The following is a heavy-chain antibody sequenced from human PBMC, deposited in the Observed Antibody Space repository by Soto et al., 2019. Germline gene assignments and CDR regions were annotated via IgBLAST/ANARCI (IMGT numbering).Heavy chain of an antibody. D-gene: IGHD1-26*01. J-gene: IGHJ6*02. CDR3: ARRSQVGTKRGLDA. V-gene: IGHV4-39*01. Sequence: SEALSLTCPVSCGSLPSTTYYWGWIRQSPGKGLEWIGTMHYTGRTYYNPSLKSRATISADTSKNQFSLQVTSVTDADAAVYYCARRSQVGTKRGLDAWGQGTTVTVSS. CDR2: MHYTGRT. CDR1: CGSLPSTTYY.